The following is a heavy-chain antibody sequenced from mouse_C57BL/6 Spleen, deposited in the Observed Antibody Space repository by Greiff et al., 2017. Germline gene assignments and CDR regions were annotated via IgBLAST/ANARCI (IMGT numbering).Heavy chain of an antibody. Sequence: LQESGPELVKPGASVKISCKASGYAFSSSWMNWVKQRPGKGLEWIGRIYPGDGDTNYNGKFKGKATLTADKSSSTAYMQLSSLTSEDSAVYFCARNYDYEEAWFAYWGQGTLVTVSA. CDR3: ARNYDYEEAWFAY. D-gene: IGHD2-4*01. CDR2: IYPGDGDT. CDR1: GYAFSSSW. J-gene: IGHJ3*01. V-gene: IGHV1-82*01.